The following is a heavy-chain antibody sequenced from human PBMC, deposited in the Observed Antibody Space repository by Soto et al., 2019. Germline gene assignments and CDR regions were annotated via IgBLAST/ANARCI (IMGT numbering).Heavy chain of an antibody. CDR3: ARGEYVILTNAHYFYGMDV. V-gene: IGHV1-69*01. J-gene: IGHJ6*02. Sequence: QVQLVQSGAEVKKPGASVKVSCKASGGTFSSYYISWVRQAPGQGLEWMGGIIPIFGTANYAQKFQGRVTITADETTNKHDMELSNLRPEDTEVYYCARGEYVILTNAHYFYGMDVCGQGTTVTVSS. D-gene: IGHD3-9*01. CDR2: IIPIFGTA. CDR1: GGTFSSYY.